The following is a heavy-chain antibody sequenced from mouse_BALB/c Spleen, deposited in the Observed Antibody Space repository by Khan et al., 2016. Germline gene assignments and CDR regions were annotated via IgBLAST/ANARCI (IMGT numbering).Heavy chain of an antibody. Sequence: EVKLLESGGGLVQPGGSLKLSCAASGFDFSRYWMSWVRQAPGKGLEWIGEINPESSTTNYTPFLKDQFIISRDNARNTLFLQMSKVTSEDTALYYSARAGVYGYLANWGQGTLVTVSA. J-gene: IGHJ3*01. CDR2: INPESSTT. CDR3: ARAGVYGYLAN. V-gene: IGHV4-1*02. CDR1: GFDFSRYW. D-gene: IGHD1-1*01.